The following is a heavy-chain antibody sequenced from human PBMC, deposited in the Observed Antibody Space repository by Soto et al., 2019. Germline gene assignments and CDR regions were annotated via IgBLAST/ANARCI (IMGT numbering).Heavy chain of an antibody. J-gene: IGHJ4*02. Sequence: AESLTSSCKGSGYSFATYWIVWVLQMPGKGLEWMGTLYPGDSDTRYSPSFQGQVTISADKSISTAYLQWSRLKSSDTAMYYCARQGNDGEGFDFWGQGTMVTVSS. CDR2: LYPGDSDT. CDR3: ARQGNDGEGFDF. V-gene: IGHV5-51*01. CDR1: GYSFATYW. D-gene: IGHD5-12*01.